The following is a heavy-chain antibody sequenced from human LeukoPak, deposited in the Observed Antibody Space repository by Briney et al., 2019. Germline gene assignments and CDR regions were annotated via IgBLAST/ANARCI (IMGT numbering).Heavy chain of an antibody. CDR3: ARVRFWIAALFDY. D-gene: IGHD6-13*01. Sequence: PGGSLRLSCAASGFTVSSNYMSWVRQAPGKGLEWVAVIYSGGSTYYADSVKGRFTISRDNSKNTLYLQMNSLRAEDTAVYYCARVRFWIAALFDYWGQGTLVTVSS. CDR2: IYSGGST. J-gene: IGHJ4*02. V-gene: IGHV3-66*01. CDR1: GFTVSSNY.